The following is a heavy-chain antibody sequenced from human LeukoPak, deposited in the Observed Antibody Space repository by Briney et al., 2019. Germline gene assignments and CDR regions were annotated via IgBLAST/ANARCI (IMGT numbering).Heavy chain of an antibody. CDR2: INPYNGNT. CDR3: AREIYGRFDF. J-gene: IGHJ4*02. D-gene: IGHD4-17*01. CDR1: GYTFTTYG. V-gene: IGHV1-18*01. Sequence: GASVKVSCKASGYTFTTYGISWVRQAPAQGLEWMGWINPYNGNTNYAQKFQGRVTLTTDTSTSTAYMDLRRLRSDDTAMYYCAREIYGRFDFWGQGTLVTVS.